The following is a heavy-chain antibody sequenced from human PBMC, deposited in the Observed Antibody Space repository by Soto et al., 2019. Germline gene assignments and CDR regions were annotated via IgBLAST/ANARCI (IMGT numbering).Heavy chain of an antibody. D-gene: IGHD2-2*01. Sequence: SETLSLTCSVSGVSDSNDSYFWSWIRHYPRNGLEWVGYIYCTGKTCYNPSLKSRLTMAVDTSKDRFSPKLSSVTAADTAVYYCATYPVVVVPDANSGLDVWGQGTTVIV. CDR2: IYCTGKT. CDR1: GVSDSNDSYF. V-gene: IGHV4-31*03. J-gene: IGHJ6*02. CDR3: ATYPVVVVPDANSGLDV.